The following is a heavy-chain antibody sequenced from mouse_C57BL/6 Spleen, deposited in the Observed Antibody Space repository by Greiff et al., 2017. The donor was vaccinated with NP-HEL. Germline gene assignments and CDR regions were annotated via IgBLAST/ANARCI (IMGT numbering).Heavy chain of an antibody. CDR1: GYTFTDYY. CDR2: INPNNGGT. V-gene: IGHV1-26*01. CDR3: ARGIYYYGSSYPACFAY. Sequence: VQLQQSGPELVKPGASVKISCKASGYTFTDYYMNWVKQSHGKSLEWIGDINPNNGGTSYNQKFKGKATLTVDKSSSTAYMELRSLTSEDSAVYYCARGIYYYGSSYPACFAYWGQGTLVTVSA. D-gene: IGHD1-1*01. J-gene: IGHJ3*01.